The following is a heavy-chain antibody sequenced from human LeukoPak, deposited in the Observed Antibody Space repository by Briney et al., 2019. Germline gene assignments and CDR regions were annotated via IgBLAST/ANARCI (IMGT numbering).Heavy chain of an antibody. J-gene: IGHJ4*02. V-gene: IGHV1-2*06. CDR3: ARDDSGYGLVDY. CDR1: GYTFTGYY. CDR2: INAKSGGT. D-gene: IGHD5-12*01. Sequence: ASVKVSCKASGYTFTGYYIHWVRQAPGQGLEWMGRINAKSGGTNYAQKFQGRVTMTRDTSISTAYMELSRLRSDDTAVYYCARDDSGYGLVDYWGQGTLVTVSS.